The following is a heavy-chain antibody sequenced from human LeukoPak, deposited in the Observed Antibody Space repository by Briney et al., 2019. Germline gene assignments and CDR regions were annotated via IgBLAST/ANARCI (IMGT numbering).Heavy chain of an antibody. V-gene: IGHV4-59*01. D-gene: IGHD6-6*01. CDR3: ARALIAARPIAYGFDY. Sequence: SEALSLTCTVSGGSISSYYWSWIRQPPGKGLEWIGYIYYSGSTNYNPSLKSRVTISVDTSKNQFSLKLSSVTAADTAVYYCARALIAARPIAYGFDYWGQGTLVTVSS. CDR2: IYYSGST. CDR1: GGSISSYY. J-gene: IGHJ4*02.